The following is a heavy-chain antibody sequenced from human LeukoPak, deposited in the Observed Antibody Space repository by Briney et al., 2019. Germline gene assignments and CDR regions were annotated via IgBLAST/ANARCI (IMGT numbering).Heavy chain of an antibody. D-gene: IGHD6-13*01. Sequence: SETLSLTCTVYGGSFSGYYWSWIRQPPGKGLEWIGEINHSGSTNYNPSLKSRVTISVDTSKNQFSLKLSSVTAADTAVYYCARRRSSWSRGYFDYWGQGTLVTVSS. CDR3: ARRRSSWSRGYFDY. V-gene: IGHV4-34*01. CDR2: INHSGST. CDR1: GGSFSGYY. J-gene: IGHJ4*02.